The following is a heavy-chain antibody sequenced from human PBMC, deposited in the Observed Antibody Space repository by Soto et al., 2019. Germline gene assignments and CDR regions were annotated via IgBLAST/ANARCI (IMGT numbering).Heavy chain of an antibody. J-gene: IGHJ4*02. V-gene: IGHV4-39*01. CDR3: ATADGFGVVTPFFEY. CDR2: SFYRGST. CDR1: GGSISSRSHY. Sequence: QLQLQESGPGLVKPSETLSLTCTVSGGSISSRSHYWGWIRQSPGKHLEWIGSSFYRGSTHCNPSLKTRVTISVDTSKNQVSLKLYSVTAADTALYYCATADGFGVVTPFFEYWGQGILVTVSS. D-gene: IGHD3-3*01.